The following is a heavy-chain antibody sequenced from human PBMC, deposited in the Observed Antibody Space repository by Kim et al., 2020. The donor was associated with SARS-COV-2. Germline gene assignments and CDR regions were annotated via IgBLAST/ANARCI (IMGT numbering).Heavy chain of an antibody. V-gene: IGHV3-11*01. D-gene: IGHD3-22*01. CDR3: ARDPPIDYFDSSGYYDY. J-gene: IGHJ4*02. Sequence: GRFAISRDNAKNSLYLQMDSLRAEDTAVYYCARDPPIDYFDSSGYYDYWGQGTLVTVSS.